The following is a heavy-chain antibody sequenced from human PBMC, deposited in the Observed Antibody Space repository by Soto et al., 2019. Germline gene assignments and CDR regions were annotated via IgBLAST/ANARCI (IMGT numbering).Heavy chain of an antibody. CDR3: ARGIPLWFGELPYFDY. CDR1: GGSFSGYY. CDR2: INHSGST. J-gene: IGHJ4*02. D-gene: IGHD3-10*01. V-gene: IGHV4-34*01. Sequence: SATLSITCAVYGGSFSGYYWSWIRQPPGKGLEWIGEINHSGSTNYNPSLKSRVTISVDTSKNQFSLKLSSVTAADTAVYYCARGIPLWFGELPYFDYWGQGTLVTVSS.